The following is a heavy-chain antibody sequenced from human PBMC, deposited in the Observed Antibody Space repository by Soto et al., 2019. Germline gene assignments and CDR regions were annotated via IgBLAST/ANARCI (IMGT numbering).Heavy chain of an antibody. CDR2: IYYSGST. D-gene: IGHD3-22*01. V-gene: IGHV4-39*01. J-gene: IGHJ6*02. CDR3: ARRLYYDSSGFEGGGMDV. CDR1: GGSLTSSSYY. Sequence: SQTLSLTCTVSGGSLTSSSYYWGWIRQPPGKGLEWIGSIYYSGSTYYNPSLKSRVTISVDTSKNQFSLKLSSVTAADTAVYYCARRLYYDSSGFEGGGMDVWGQGTTVT.